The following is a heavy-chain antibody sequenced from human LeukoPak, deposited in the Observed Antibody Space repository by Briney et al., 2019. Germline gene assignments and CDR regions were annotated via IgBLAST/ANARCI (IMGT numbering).Heavy chain of an antibody. CDR2: IWYDGSNK. J-gene: IGHJ6*02. CDR3: ARDRGDSSSWFPLSYSMDV. D-gene: IGHD6-13*01. CDR1: GFTFSIYG. Sequence: GGSLRLSCAASGFTFSIYGMHWVRQAPGKGLEWVAVIWYDGSNKYYADSVKGRFTISRDNSKNALYLQMNSLRAEDTAVYYCARDRGDSSSWFPLSYSMDVWGQGTTVTVSS. V-gene: IGHV3-33*01.